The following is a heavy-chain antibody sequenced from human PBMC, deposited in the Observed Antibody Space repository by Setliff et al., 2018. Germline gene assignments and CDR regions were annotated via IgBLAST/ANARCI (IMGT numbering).Heavy chain of an antibody. D-gene: IGHD5-12*01. Sequence: SETLSLTCAVSGGAIDNRYYWGWIRQPPGKGLDWIGNINYSGNSYYNPSLKSRVTISVDTSKKYFFLNLTSVTAADTAVYYCARHLSYSGETMDVWGKGTTVTVSS. CDR1: GGAIDNRYY. V-gene: IGHV4-39*01. CDR3: ARHLSYSGETMDV. J-gene: IGHJ6*03. CDR2: INYSGNS.